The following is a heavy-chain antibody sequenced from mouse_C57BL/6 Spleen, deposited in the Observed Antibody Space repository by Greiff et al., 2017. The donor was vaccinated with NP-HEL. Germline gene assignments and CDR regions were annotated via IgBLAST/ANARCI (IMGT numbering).Heavy chain of an antibody. Sequence: VQLQQPGAELVMPGASVKLSCKASGYTFTNYLIEWVKQRPGQGLEWIGVINPGSGGTNYNEKFKGKATLTADKSSSTAYMQLSSLTSEDSAVYFCARANWDVRFDYWGQGTTLTVSS. CDR3: ARANWDVRFDY. CDR2: INPGSGGT. V-gene: IGHV1-54*01. J-gene: IGHJ2*01. CDR1: GYTFTNYL. D-gene: IGHD4-1*01.